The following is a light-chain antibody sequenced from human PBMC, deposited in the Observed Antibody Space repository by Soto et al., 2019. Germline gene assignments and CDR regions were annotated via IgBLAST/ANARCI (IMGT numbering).Light chain of an antibody. V-gene: IGLV3-1*01. J-gene: IGLJ2*01. CDR3: QAWDSSTVI. CDR1: KLGDKY. Sequence: YELTQPPSVSVSPGQTASITCSGDKLGDKYACWYQQKPGQSPVLVIYQDTKRPSGIPERFSGSNSGNTATLTISGTQAMDEADYYCQAWDSSTVIFGGGTKLTVL. CDR2: QDT.